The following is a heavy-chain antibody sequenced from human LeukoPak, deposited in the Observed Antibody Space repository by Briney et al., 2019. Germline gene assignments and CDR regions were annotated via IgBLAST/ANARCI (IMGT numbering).Heavy chain of an antibody. D-gene: IGHD2-21*02. CDR3: ATAGLDY. V-gene: IGHV3-30*02. J-gene: IGHJ4*02. CDR2: VRSDGNDK. Sequence: GGSLRLSCTASGFTFSNYAMSWVRQAPGKGLEWVTFVRSDGNDKYYADSVKGRFTISRDNSKNTLYLQMTSLRVEDTAIYYCATAGLDYWGQGSLVTVSS. CDR1: GFTFSNYA.